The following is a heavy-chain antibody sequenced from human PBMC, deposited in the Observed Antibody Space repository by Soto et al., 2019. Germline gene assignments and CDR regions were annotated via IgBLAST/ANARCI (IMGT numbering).Heavy chain of an antibody. CDR2: LYKSATT. D-gene: IGHD2-15*01. V-gene: IGHV4-30-4*01. J-gene: IGHJ5*01. CDR3: ARGRYCLTGRCFPNWFDS. CDR1: GDSISTVDYF. Sequence: QVQLLESGPGLVKPSQTLSLTCSVSGDSISTVDYFWAWVRQPPGQALEYIGYLYKSATTYYNPSFESRVAISLDTSKSQFSLNVTSLTAADTAVYFCARGRYCLTGRCFPNWFDSWGQGTLVTGSS.